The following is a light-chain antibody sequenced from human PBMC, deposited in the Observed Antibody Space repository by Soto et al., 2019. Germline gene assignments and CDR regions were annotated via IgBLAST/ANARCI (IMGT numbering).Light chain of an antibody. CDR2: HTS. V-gene: IGKV3-11*01. CDR3: QQYNNWSIT. Sequence: VLTQSPATLSLSPGERATLSCRASQTFNNYLAWYQQKPGQAPRLIIYHTSNRATGIPARFSGSGSGTEFTLTISSLQSEDFAVYYCQQYNNWSITFGQGTRLEIK. CDR1: QTFNNY. J-gene: IGKJ5*01.